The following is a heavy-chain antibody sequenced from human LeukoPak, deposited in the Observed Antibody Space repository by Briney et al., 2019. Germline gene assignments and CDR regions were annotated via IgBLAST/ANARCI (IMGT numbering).Heavy chain of an antibody. J-gene: IGHJ4*02. CDR2: ISSSNTI. Sequence: GGSLRLSCAASGFTFSSYEMNWVRQARGKGLEWISYISSSNTIYYADSVKGRFTISRDNANNSLYLQMNSLRAEDTAVYYCARDHYYGSGSFDYWGQGTLVTVSS. CDR3: ARDHYYGSGSFDY. D-gene: IGHD3-10*01. CDR1: GFTFSSYE. V-gene: IGHV3-48*03.